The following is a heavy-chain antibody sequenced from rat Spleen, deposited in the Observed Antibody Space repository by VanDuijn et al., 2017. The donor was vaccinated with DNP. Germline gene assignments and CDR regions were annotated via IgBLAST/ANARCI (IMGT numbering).Heavy chain of an antibody. V-gene: IGHV3-1*01. CDR3: ARGLNYGGYIYSWYFDF. CDR1: GYSITSNY. Sequence: EVQFQESGPGLVKSSQSLSLTCSVTGYSITSNYWAWIRKFPGNKMEWMGYINYSGATAYNPSLRSRISITRDTSKNQFFLQLNSVTTEDTATYYCARGLNYGGYIYSWYFDFWGPGTMFTVSS. J-gene: IGHJ1*01. CDR2: INYSGAT. D-gene: IGHD1-11*01.